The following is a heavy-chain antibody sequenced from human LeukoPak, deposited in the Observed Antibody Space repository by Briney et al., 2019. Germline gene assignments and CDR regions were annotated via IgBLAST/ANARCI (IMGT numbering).Heavy chain of an antibody. J-gene: IGHJ5*02. Sequence: ASVKVSCKASGYTFTSYGISWVRQAPGQGLEWMGWISAYNGNTNYAQKLQGRATMTTDTSTSTAYMELRSLRSDDTAVYYCSRDSGSYDWFDPWGQGTLVTVSS. V-gene: IGHV1-18*01. D-gene: IGHD1-26*01. CDR3: SRDSGSYDWFDP. CDR1: GYTFTSYG. CDR2: ISAYNGNT.